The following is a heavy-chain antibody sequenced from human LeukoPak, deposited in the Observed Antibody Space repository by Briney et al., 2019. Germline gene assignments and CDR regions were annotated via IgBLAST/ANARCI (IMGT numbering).Heavy chain of an antibody. CDR2: FFYSGST. CDR1: GGSISSSSYY. V-gene: IGHV4-39*01. J-gene: IGHJ5*02. CDR3: ARRESWNWFDP. Sequence: SDTLSLTCTVSGGSISSSSYYWGWIRQPPGKGLEWIGSFFYSGSTSYNPSLKSRVTISVDTSKNQFSLNVRSVTAADTAVYYCARRESWNWFDPWGQGTLVIVSS.